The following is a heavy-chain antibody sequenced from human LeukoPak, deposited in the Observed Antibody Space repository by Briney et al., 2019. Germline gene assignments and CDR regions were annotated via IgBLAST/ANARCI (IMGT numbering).Heavy chain of an antibody. CDR3: ARDRGYYDSSGYYSSWFDP. CDR2: ISYDGSNK. CDR1: GFTFSSYA. J-gene: IGHJ5*02. Sequence: GGPLRLSCAASGFTFSSYAMHWVRQAPGKGLEWVAVISYDGSNKYYADSVKGRFTISRDNAKNTLYLQMNSLRAEDTAVYYCARDRGYYDSSGYYSSWFDPWGQGTLVTVSS. V-gene: IGHV3-30-3*01. D-gene: IGHD3-22*01.